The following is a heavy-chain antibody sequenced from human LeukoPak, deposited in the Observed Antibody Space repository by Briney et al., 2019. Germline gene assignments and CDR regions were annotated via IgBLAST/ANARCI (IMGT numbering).Heavy chain of an antibody. CDR1: GFTFSSYS. J-gene: IGHJ5*02. Sequence: PGGSLRLSXAASGFTFSSYSMNWVRQAPGKGLEWVSSISSSSSYIYYADSVKGRFTISRDNAKNSLYLQMNSLRAEDTAVYYCARDRRTVTINWFDPWGQGTLVTVSS. CDR3: ARDRRTVTINWFDP. V-gene: IGHV3-21*01. CDR2: ISSSSSYI. D-gene: IGHD4-11*01.